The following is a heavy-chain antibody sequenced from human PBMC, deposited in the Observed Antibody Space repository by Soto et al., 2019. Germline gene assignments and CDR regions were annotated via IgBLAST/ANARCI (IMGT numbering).Heavy chain of an antibody. V-gene: IGHV4-31*03. CDR1: GGSISSGGYY. J-gene: IGHJ6*02. Sequence: PSETLSLTCTVSGGSISSGGYYWSWIRQHPGKGLEWIGYIYYSGSTYYNPSLKSRVTISVDTSKNQFSLKLSSVIAADTAVYYCARDLYIVATIPKSYYYYGMDVWGQGTTVTVSS. CDR3: ARDLYIVATIPKSYYYYGMDV. CDR2: IYYSGST. D-gene: IGHD5-12*01.